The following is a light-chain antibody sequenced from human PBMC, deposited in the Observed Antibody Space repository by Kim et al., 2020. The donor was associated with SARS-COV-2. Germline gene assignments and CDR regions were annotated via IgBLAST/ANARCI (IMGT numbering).Light chain of an antibody. CDR3: QQYGTSRGA. CDR2: GIS. Sequence: LSPGERATHSCRANQTINRNYLAWYQHKPGQSPRLLIYGISIRATDIPDRFSGSGSGTDFTLTISRLQPEDFAVYYCQQYGTSRGAFGQGTKLEI. CDR1: QTINRNY. J-gene: IGKJ2*01. V-gene: IGKV3-20*01.